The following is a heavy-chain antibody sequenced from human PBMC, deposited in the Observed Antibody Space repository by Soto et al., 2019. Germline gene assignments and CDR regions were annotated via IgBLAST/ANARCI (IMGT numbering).Heavy chain of an antibody. V-gene: IGHV3-53*02. CDR3: VRGGFD. CDR2: IYGTDTT. J-gene: IGHJ4*02. D-gene: IGHD3-10*01. Sequence: EVQLVETGGDLIQPGGSLRLSCAASGFSVSANNMNWVRQAPGKGLEWASIIYGTDTTYYADSVRGRFTVSRDNSKNTVYLQMDSLRSDDTALYDCVRGGFDWGQGTLVTVSS. CDR1: GFSVSANN.